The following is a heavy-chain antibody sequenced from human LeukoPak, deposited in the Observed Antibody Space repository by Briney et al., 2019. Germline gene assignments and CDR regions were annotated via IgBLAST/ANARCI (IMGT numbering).Heavy chain of an antibody. CDR3: ARGGMVRGVSSRRYYGMDV. V-gene: IGHV4-34*01. J-gene: IGHJ6*02. CDR1: GGSFSGYY. D-gene: IGHD3-10*01. Sequence: SETLSLTCAVYGGSFSGYYWSWIRQPPGKGLEWLGEINHSGSTNYNPSLKSRVTISVDTSKNQFSLKLSSVTAADTAVYYCARGGMVRGVSSRRYYGMDVWGQGTTVTVSS. CDR2: INHSGST.